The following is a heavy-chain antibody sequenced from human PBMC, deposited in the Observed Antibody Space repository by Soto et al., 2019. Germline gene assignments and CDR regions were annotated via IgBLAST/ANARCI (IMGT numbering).Heavy chain of an antibody. Sequence: QVQLVQSGAEVKKPGSSVKVSCKASGVTFTNDIITWVRQAPGQGLEWMGRIIPLLDIANYAQKFQGRVTSTAXKXTXTXYRELNSLRSEDTAVYYCVRDSPIGSTYSGYDGIDYWGQGTLVTVSS. CDR3: VRDSPIGSTYSGYDGIDY. CDR2: IIPLLDIA. V-gene: IGHV1-69*08. J-gene: IGHJ4*02. CDR1: GVTFTNDI. D-gene: IGHD5-12*01.